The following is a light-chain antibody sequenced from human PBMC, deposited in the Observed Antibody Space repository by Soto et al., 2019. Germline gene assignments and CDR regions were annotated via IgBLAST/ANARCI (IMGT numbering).Light chain of an antibody. V-gene: IGLV1-47*02. J-gene: IGLJ2*01. CDR2: SND. CDR3: ASWDDSLSGLV. Sequence: QSVLTQPPSASGTPGQRVTISCSGSSTNLGTNYVYWYQHLPGTDPKLLIYSNDHRPPRVPDRFCGSKSGTSASLAISGPRSEDEAEYDCASWDDSLSGLVFGGGTKLTVL. CDR1: STNLGTNY.